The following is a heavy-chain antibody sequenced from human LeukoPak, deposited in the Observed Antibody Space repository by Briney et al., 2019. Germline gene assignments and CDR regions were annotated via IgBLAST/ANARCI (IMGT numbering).Heavy chain of an antibody. CDR1: GYSISSGYY. V-gene: IGHV4-38-2*02. J-gene: IGHJ6*03. D-gene: IGHD2-15*01. CDR2: INHSGST. CDR3: ARLGYCSDGSCYYYYMDV. Sequence: PSETLSLTCTVSGYSISSGYYWGWIRQPPGKGLEWIGEINHSGSTNYNPSLKSRVTISVDTSKNQFSLKLSSVTAADTAVYYCARLGYCSDGSCYYYYMDVWGKGTTVTISS.